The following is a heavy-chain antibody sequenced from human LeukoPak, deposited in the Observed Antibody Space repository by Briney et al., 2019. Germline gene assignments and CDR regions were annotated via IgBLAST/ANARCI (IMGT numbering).Heavy chain of an antibody. J-gene: IGHJ4*02. CDR1: GCTFSSFA. CDR2: ISSDGSDK. Sequence: GGSLRLSCAAAGCTFSSFAIHWFRQAPCKGLEWEAGISSDGSDKYYADSVKGRFTIARDNSKNALYLQMTSLRLEDTAVYYCASDAGGSWGQGTLVTVSS. CDR3: ASDAGGS. V-gene: IGHV3-30*04. D-gene: IGHD6-19*01.